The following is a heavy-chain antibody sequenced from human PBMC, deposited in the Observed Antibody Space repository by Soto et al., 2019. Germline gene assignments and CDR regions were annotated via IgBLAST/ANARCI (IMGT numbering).Heavy chain of an antibody. J-gene: IGHJ5*02. Sequence: GGSLRLSCAASGLSFSDYYMTWIRQAPGKGLEWVSYISSSGGTKYHADSVKGRFTISRDNAKNSLYLQMNSLRAEDTAVYYCARGYSSSWTYNWFDPWGQGTLVTVSS. D-gene: IGHD6-13*01. V-gene: IGHV3-11*01. CDR3: ARGYSSSWTYNWFDP. CDR1: GLSFSDYY. CDR2: ISSSGGTK.